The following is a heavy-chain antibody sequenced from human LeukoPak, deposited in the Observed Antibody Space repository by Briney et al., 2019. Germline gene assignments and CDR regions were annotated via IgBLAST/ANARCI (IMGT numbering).Heavy chain of an antibody. Sequence: GGSLILSCAASGFTFSSYAMSWVRQAPGKGLEWVSAISGSGGSTYYADSVKGRFTISRDNSKNTLYLQMNSLRAEDTAVYYCAKDGGSWGYFDYWGQGTLVTVSS. J-gene: IGHJ4*02. CDR2: ISGSGGST. V-gene: IGHV3-23*01. D-gene: IGHD3-16*01. CDR3: AKDGGSWGYFDY. CDR1: GFTFSSYA.